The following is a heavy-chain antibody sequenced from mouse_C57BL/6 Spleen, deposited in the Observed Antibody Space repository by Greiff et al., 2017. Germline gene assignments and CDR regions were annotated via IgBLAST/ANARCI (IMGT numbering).Heavy chain of an antibody. CDR1: GFTFSDYG. D-gene: IGHD2-5*01. CDR2: ISSGSSTI. V-gene: IGHV5-17*01. Sequence: EVHLVESGEGLVKPGGSLKLSCAASGFTFSDYGMHWVRQAPEKGLEWVAYISSGSSTIYYADTVKGRFTISRDNAKNTLFLQMTSLRSEDTAMYYCARDSNYVSFAYWGQGTLVTVSA. J-gene: IGHJ3*01. CDR3: ARDSNYVSFAY.